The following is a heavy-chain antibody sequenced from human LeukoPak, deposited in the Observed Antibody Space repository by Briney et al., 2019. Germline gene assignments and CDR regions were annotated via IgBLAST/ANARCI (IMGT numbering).Heavy chain of an antibody. CDR2: INPNSGGT. V-gene: IGHV1-2*02. J-gene: IGHJ4*02. CDR1: GYTFIGYN. CDR3: ALVGEALDY. Sequence: GASVKVSCKASGYTFIGYNMHWVRQAPGQGLEWMGWINPNSGGTNYAQSFQGRVTMTRDTSISTAYMGLSRLRSDDTAIYYCALVGEALDYWGQGTLVTVSS. D-gene: IGHD4-17*01.